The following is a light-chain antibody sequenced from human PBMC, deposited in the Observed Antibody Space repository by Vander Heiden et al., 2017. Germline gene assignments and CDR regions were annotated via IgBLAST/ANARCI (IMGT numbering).Light chain of an antibody. Sequence: DIQMTQSPSSLSASVGDRVTITCRASQSISSYLNWYQQKPGKAPKLLIYAASSLQSGVPSRFSGSGSGTDFTLTISSLQPEDFATYYCQQIDSTQTWTFGQGTKVEIK. V-gene: IGKV1-39*01. CDR1: QSISSY. CDR3: QQIDSTQTWT. J-gene: IGKJ1*01. CDR2: AAS.